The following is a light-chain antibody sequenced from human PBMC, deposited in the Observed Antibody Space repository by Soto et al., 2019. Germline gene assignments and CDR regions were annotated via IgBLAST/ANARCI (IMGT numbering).Light chain of an antibody. V-gene: IGLV2-14*01. CDR1: SSDVGNYNY. J-gene: IGLJ1*01. CDR2: EVS. Sequence: QSALTQPASVSGSPGQSITNSCTGTSSDVGNYNYVSWYRQHPGKAPKLMIYEVSNRPSGFSNRFSGSKSGNTASLTISGLQAEDEADYYCSSYTGSSPLYVFGTGTKVTVL. CDR3: SSYTGSSPLYV.